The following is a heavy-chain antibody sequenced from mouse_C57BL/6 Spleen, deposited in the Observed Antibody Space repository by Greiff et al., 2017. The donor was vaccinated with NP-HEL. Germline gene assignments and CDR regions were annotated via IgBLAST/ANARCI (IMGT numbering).Heavy chain of an antibody. Sequence: QVQLQQSGPELVKPGASVKISCKASGYAFSSSWMNWVKQRPGKGLEWIGRIYPGDGDTNYNGKFKGKAALTADKSSSTAYMQLSSLTSEDSAVYFCARFHYYGSSDWYFDVWGTGTTVTVSS. D-gene: IGHD1-1*01. J-gene: IGHJ1*03. V-gene: IGHV1-82*01. CDR3: ARFHYYGSSDWYFDV. CDR1: GYAFSSSW. CDR2: IYPGDGDT.